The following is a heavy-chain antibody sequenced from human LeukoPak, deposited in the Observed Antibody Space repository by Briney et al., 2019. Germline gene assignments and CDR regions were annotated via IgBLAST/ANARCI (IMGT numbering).Heavy chain of an antibody. J-gene: IGHJ4*02. D-gene: IGHD6-19*01. CDR3: ARGDSSGWYLDY. CDR2: INHSGST. V-gene: IGHV4-34*01. CDR1: GGSFSGYY. Sequence: SSETLSLTCAVYGGSFSGYYWSWIRQPPGKGLEWIGEINHSGSTIYNPSLKSRVTISVGTSKNQFSLKLSSVTAADTAVYYCARGDSSGWYLDYWGQGTLVTVSS.